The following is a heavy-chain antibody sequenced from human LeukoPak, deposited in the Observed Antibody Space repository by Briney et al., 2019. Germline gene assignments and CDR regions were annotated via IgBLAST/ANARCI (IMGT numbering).Heavy chain of an antibody. CDR2: IYYSGST. Sequence: SETLSLTCTVSGGSVSSGSDYWSWSRQPPGKGLEWIGYIYYSGSTNYNPSLKSRVTISVDTSKTQFSLKLSSVTAADTAVYYCASTQYGYNAYWGQGTLVTVSS. CDR1: GGSVSSGSDY. CDR3: ASTQYGYNAY. J-gene: IGHJ4*02. D-gene: IGHD5-24*01. V-gene: IGHV4-61*01.